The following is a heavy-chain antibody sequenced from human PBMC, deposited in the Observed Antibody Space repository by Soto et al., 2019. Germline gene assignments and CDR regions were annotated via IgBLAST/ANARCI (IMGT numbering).Heavy chain of an antibody. Sequence: QLQLQESGSGLVKPSQTLSLTCAVSGGSISSGGYSWSWIRQPPGKGLECIGYIYHSGSTYYNPSLXXXVXXSVDRSTNQFSLKLSSVTAADTAVYYCARGPPLGFWGQGTLVTVSS. V-gene: IGHV4-30-2*01. CDR3: ARGPPLGF. CDR1: GGSISSGGYS. CDR2: IYHSGST. J-gene: IGHJ4*02.